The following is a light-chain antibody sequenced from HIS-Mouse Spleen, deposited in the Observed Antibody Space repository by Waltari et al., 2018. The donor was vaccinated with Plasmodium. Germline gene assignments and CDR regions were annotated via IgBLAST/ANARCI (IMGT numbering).Light chain of an antibody. J-gene: IGLJ1*01. V-gene: IGLV2-11*01. CDR2: DVS. CDR1: SSDVGGYNY. Sequence: QSALTQPRPVSGSPGQSVTISCTGTSSDVGGYNYVSWYQQHPGKAPKPMIYDVSKRPSGVPDRFSGSKSGNTASLTISGLQAEDEADYYCCSYAGSYTYVFGTGTKVT. CDR3: CSYAGSYTYV.